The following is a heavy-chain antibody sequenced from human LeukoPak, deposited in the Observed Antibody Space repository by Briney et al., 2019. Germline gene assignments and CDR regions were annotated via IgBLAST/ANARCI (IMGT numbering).Heavy chain of an antibody. CDR3: ARDRIPVRPGCFDH. Sequence: GASVKVSCKASGYTFTTYGISWVRQAPGQGLEWMGWISVYNGDTNYAQKFQGRVTMTTDTSTSTVYMEVRSLTSDDTAMYYCARDRIPVRPGCFDHWGQGTLVSVSS. CDR2: ISVYNGDT. J-gene: IGHJ5*02. D-gene: IGHD2-21*01. CDR1: GYTFTTYG. V-gene: IGHV1-18*01.